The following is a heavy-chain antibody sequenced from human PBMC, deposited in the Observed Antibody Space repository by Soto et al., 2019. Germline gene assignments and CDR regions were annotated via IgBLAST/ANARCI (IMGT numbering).Heavy chain of an antibody. CDR2: IYSGGST. CDR1: GFTVSSNY. D-gene: IGHD2-2*01. Sequence: EVQLVESGGGLVQPGGSLRLSCAASGFTVSSNYMSWVRQAPGKGLEWVSVIYSGGSTYYAGSVKGRFTISRDNSKNTLYLQMNSLRAEDTAVYYCARGGYCSSTSCYSYYYYYMDVWGKGTTVTVSS. V-gene: IGHV3-66*01. CDR3: ARGGYCSSTSCYSYYYYYMDV. J-gene: IGHJ6*03.